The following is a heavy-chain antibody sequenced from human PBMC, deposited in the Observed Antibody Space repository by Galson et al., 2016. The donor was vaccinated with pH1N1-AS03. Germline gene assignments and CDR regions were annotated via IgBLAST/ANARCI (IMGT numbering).Heavy chain of an antibody. CDR2: IKVDGNDQ. CDR3: ARTRGVLQSSGEMLSYFDY. Sequence: SLRLSCAASGFTFGAFWMSWVRQAPRKGLEWVANIKVDGNDQHYVASVKGRFTISRDNAKKSLFLQMNSLTADDTAVYYCARTRGVLQSSGEMLSYFDYWGLGSLVTVSS. V-gene: IGHV3-7*01. D-gene: IGHD3-10*01. J-gene: IGHJ4*02. CDR1: GFTFGAFW.